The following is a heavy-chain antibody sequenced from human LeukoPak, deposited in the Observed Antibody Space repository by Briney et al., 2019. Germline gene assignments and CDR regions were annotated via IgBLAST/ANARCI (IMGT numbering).Heavy chain of an antibody. CDR2: FDPEDGET. J-gene: IGHJ4*02. D-gene: IGHD5-12*01. CDR3: ATSPRGGGYSGYDYVLVY. V-gene: IGHV1-24*01. CDR1: GYTLTELS. Sequence: GASVKVSCKVSGYTLTELSMHWVRQAPGKGLEWMGGFDPEDGETIYAQKFQGRVTMTEDTSTDTAYMELSSLRSEDTAVYYCATSPRGGGYSGYDYVLVYWGQGTLVTVSS.